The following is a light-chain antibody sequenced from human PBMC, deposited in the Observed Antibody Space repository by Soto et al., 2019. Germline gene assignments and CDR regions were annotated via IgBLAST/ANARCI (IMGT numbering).Light chain of an antibody. CDR3: EQYGSSPT. J-gene: IGKJ2*01. Sequence: EIVLTQSPGTLSLSPGERATLSCRASQSPGDSYLAWYQQKPGQAPRLLLDATSRRATGIPDRFSGSGSETDFTLTISRLEPEDFAVYYCEQYGSSPTFGQGTKLEIK. CDR1: QSPGDSY. CDR2: ATS. V-gene: IGKV3-20*01.